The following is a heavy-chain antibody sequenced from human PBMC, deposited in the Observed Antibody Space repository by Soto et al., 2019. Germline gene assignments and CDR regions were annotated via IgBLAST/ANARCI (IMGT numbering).Heavy chain of an antibody. CDR2: ISYDGSNK. V-gene: IGHV3-30*03. CDR3: VDPYFFDY. D-gene: IGHD2-2*03. Sequence: GGSLRLSCAASGFTFSSYGMHWVRQAPGKGLEWVAVISYDGSNKYYADSVKGRFTISRDNAKNTLYLQMNSLRAEDTALYYCVDPYFFDYWGQGTLVTVSS. CDR1: GFTFSSYG. J-gene: IGHJ4*02.